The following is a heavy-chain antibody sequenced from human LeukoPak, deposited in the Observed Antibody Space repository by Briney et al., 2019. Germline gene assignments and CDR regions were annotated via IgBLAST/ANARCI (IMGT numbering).Heavy chain of an antibody. Sequence: SETLSLTCAVYGGSFSGYYWSWIRQPPGKGLEWIGEINHSGSTNYNPSLKSRVTISVDTSKNQFSLKLSSVTAADTAVYYCARDPYYYDSSGYYGGPTNDYWGQGTLVTVSS. V-gene: IGHV4-34*01. CDR2: INHSGST. D-gene: IGHD3-22*01. CDR1: GGSFSGYY. J-gene: IGHJ4*02. CDR3: ARDPYYYDSSGYYGGPTNDY.